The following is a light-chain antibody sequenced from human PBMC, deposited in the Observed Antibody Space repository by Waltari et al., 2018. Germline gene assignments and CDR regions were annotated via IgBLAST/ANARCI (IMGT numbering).Light chain of an antibody. CDR3: QQYYSTPLT. CDR2: WAS. J-gene: IGKJ2*01. V-gene: IGKV4-1*01. CDR1: QSVLHSSNNKNY. Sequence: DIVMTQSPDSLAVSLGERATINCKSSQSVLHSSNNKNYLAWYQQKPGQPPKLLIYWASTRESGVPDRFSGSGSGTDFTLTISSRQAEDVAVYYCQQYYSTPLTFGQGTKLEIK.